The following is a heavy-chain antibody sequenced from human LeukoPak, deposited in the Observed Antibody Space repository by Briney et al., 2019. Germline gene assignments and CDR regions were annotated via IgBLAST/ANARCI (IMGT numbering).Heavy chain of an antibody. J-gene: IGHJ4*02. V-gene: IGHV1-2*02. D-gene: IGHD5-12*01. CDR1: GYTFTGYY. CDR3: ARGKDIVATTFDY. CDR2: INPNSGGT. Sequence: ASVKVSCKASGYTFTGYYMHWVRQAPGQGLEWMGWINPNSGGTNYAQKFQGRVTMTRDTSISTAYMELSRLRSDDTAVYYCARGKDIVATTFDYWGQGTLVTVSS.